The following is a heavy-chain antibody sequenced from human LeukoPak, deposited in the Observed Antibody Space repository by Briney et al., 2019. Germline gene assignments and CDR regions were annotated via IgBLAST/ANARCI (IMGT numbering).Heavy chain of an antibody. D-gene: IGHD6-19*01. V-gene: IGHV4-59*08. J-gene: IGHJ4*02. CDR1: GGSITSYY. CDR3: ARARGAVAIDY. Sequence: SETLSLTCSVSGGSITSYYWSWIRQPPGKGLEWIGYICSSGSSNYNPSLRSRVTTSVDTSKNQFSLNLSSVTAADTAVYYCARARGAVAIDYWGQGTLVTVSS. CDR2: ICSSGSS.